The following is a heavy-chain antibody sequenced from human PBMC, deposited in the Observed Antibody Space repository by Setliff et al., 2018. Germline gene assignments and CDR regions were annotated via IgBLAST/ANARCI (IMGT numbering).Heavy chain of an antibody. CDR3: ARMSGFQYIDV. CDR2: IYTSWST. V-gene: IGHV4-61*09. CDR1: GGAIDYESYF. J-gene: IGHJ6*03. Sequence: SETLSLTCSVSGGAIDYESYFWSWIRQPAGKGLEWIGQIYTSWSTNYNPSLKSRVTISLDTSKNQFSLSLTSVTAEDTAVYYCARMSGFQYIDVWDKGTTVTVSS. D-gene: IGHD3-3*01.